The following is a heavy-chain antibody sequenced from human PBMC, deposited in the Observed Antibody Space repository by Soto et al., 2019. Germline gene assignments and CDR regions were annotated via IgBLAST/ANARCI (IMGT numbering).Heavy chain of an antibody. CDR2: ISGSGGST. CDR1: GFTFSSYA. V-gene: IGHV3-23*01. CDR3: AKDFGLEDIVVVPAATALNL. D-gene: IGHD2-2*01. J-gene: IGHJ4*02. Sequence: GGFLRLSCAASGFTFSSYAMSWVRQAPGKGLEWVSAISGSGGSTYYADSVKGRFTISRDNSKNTLYLQMNSLRAEDTAVYYCAKDFGLEDIVVVPAATALNLWGQGTLVTVSS.